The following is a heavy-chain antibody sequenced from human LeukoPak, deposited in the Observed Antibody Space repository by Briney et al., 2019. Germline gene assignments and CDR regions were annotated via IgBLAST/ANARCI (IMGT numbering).Heavy chain of an antibody. J-gene: IGHJ4*02. Sequence: GGSLRLSCAASGFTFSSYAMSWVRQAPGKGLEWVSAISGSGVSTYYADSVKGRFTISRDNSKNTLYLQMNSLRAEDTAVYYCAKRLGITVAGSRGHYYFDYWGQGTLVTVSS. CDR2: ISGSGVST. V-gene: IGHV3-23*01. CDR3: AKRLGITVAGSRGHYYFDY. CDR1: GFTFSSYA. D-gene: IGHD6-19*01.